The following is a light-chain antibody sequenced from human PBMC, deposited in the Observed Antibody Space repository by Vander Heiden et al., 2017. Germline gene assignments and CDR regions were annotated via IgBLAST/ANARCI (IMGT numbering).Light chain of an antibody. J-gene: IGKJ1*01. V-gene: IGKV3-15*01. CDR3: QQYNKWPT. CDR2: GAS. Sequence: EIVMTQSPATLSVSLGDRVTISCRASESVSSNLAWYQQKPGQAPRLLIYGASTRATGIPARFSGSGSGTEFTLTISSLQSEDVEVYYCQQYNKWPTFGQGTKVEIK. CDR1: ESVSSN.